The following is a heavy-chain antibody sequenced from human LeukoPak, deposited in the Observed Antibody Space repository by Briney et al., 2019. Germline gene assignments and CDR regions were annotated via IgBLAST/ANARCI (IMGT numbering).Heavy chain of an antibody. Sequence: GGFLRLSCAASGFIFSDYYMSWIRQAPGKGLEWVSYISSSGSTIYNADSVQGRFTISRDNAKNSLYLQMNSLRAEDTAVYYCARHGGETIVATILHAFDIWGQGTMVTVSS. CDR3: ARHGGETIVATILHAFDI. J-gene: IGHJ3*02. CDR2: ISSSGSTI. D-gene: IGHD5-12*01. CDR1: GFIFSDYY. V-gene: IGHV3-11*01.